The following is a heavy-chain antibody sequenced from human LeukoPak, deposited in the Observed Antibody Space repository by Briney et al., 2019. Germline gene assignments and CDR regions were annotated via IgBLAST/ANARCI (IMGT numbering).Heavy chain of an antibody. CDR2: ISSSSSTI. CDR1: GFTFSSYS. D-gene: IGHD2-2*01. CDR3: AREGNLGYCSSTSCYPSRYYFDY. Sequence: GGSLRLSCAASGFTFSSYSMNWVRKAPGKGLERVSYISSSSSTIYYADSVKGRFTISRDNAKNSLYLQMNSLRDEDTAVYYCAREGNLGYCSSTSCYPSRYYFDYWGQGTLVTVSS. J-gene: IGHJ4*02. V-gene: IGHV3-48*02.